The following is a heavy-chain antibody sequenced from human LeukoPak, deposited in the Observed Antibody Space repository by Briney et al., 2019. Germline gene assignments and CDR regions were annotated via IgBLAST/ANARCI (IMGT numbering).Heavy chain of an antibody. CDR2: VYYNVNT. CDR3: AREKGGKRFDL. J-gene: IGHJ5*02. V-gene: IGHV4-59*01. D-gene: IGHD1-26*01. CDR1: GDSITTYY. Sequence: SETLSLTCSVSGDSITTYYWTWIRQSPGKGLEWIGYVYYNVNTNYNPSLKSRVTISVDTSKNQFFLRLTSVTAADTAVYYCAREKGGKRFDLWDQGTLVMVSS.